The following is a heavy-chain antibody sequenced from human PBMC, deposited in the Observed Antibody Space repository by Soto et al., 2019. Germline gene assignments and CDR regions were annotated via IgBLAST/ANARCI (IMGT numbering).Heavy chain of an antibody. CDR1: AGSFRNSSYH. V-gene: IGHV4-39*01. CDR2: IYYSGST. CDR3: ARDGSSGWWVGRYYYYGRDG. J-gene: IGHJ6*02. D-gene: IGHD6-19*01. Sequence: SATLLVTSPVSAGSFRNSSYHRGGKRPTPGNGLEWIGSIYYSGSTYYNPSLKSRVTISVDTSKNQFSLKLSSVTAADTAVYYCARDGSSGWWVGRYYYYGRDGWGRGTTVTAS.